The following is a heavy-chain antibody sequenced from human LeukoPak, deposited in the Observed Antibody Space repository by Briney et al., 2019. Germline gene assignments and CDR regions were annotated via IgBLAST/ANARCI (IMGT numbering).Heavy chain of an antibody. V-gene: IGHV1-3*01. CDR2: INAGNGVT. D-gene: IGHD2-21*01. CDR1: GYTFTKYV. J-gene: IGHJ4*02. Sequence: ASVTVSCKASGYTFTKYVVHWVRQAPGQRPEWMGWINAGNGVTKYSQNFQDRVTITRDTSANTAYMELSSLTSEDTALYYCARDDCGDTCYPGGYWGQGTLVTVSS. CDR3: ARDDCGDTCYPGGY.